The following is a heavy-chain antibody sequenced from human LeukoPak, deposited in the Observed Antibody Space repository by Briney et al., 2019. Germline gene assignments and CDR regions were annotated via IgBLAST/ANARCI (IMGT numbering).Heavy chain of an antibody. CDR2: ISYDGSNK. Sequence: GGSLRLSCAASGFTFSSYGMHWVRQAPGKGLEWVAVISYDGSNKYYADSVKGRFTISRDNSKNTLYLQMNSLRAEDTAVYYCARDGQDYGDYLWYFDYWGQGTLVTVSS. V-gene: IGHV3-30*03. J-gene: IGHJ4*02. D-gene: IGHD4-17*01. CDR1: GFTFSSYG. CDR3: ARDGQDYGDYLWYFDY.